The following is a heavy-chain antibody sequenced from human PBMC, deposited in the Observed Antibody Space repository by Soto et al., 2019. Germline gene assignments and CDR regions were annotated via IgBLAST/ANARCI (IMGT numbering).Heavy chain of an antibody. V-gene: IGHV4-59*12. CDR2: VYHSGST. D-gene: IGHD2-15*01. CDR3: ATRPPQIVVTLLPFPS. J-gene: IGHJ5*02. CDR1: GGSISSYY. Sequence: SETLCLTCTVSGGSISSYYWTWVRQPPGKGLEWIGEVYHSGSTRYNPSLKGRVTISVDKPNNQFSLKLTSMTGADTAVYYCATRPPQIVVTLLPFPSWGQGTPVTVSS.